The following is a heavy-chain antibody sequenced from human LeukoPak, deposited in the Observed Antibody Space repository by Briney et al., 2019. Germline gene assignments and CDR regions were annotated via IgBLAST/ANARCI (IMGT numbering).Heavy chain of an antibody. CDR2: IYYSGST. J-gene: IGHJ6*02. V-gene: IGHV4-31*03. D-gene: IGHD2-2*01. CDR1: GGSISSGGYY. Sequence: SETLSLTCTVSGGSISSGGYYWSWIRQHPGKGLEWIGYIYYSGSTYYNPSLKSRVTISVDTSKNQFSLKLSSVTAADTAVYYCARDRRVKYCSSTSCPEDYYYYGMDVWGQGTTVTVSS. CDR3: ARDRRVKYCSSTSCPEDYYYYGMDV.